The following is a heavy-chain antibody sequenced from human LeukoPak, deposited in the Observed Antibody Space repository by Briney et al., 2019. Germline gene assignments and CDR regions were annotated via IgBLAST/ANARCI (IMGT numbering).Heavy chain of an antibody. J-gene: IGHJ4*02. CDR3: AKPYSSAPRRSDFDY. V-gene: IGHV3-30*18. Sequence: GGSLRLSCAASGFTFSTYGMHWVRQAPGKGLEWVAVISADGSNKYYADSVKARFTISRDNSKNTLYLQMNSLRPEDTAVYYCAKPYSSAPRRSDFDYWGQGTLVTVSS. CDR2: ISADGSNK. D-gene: IGHD6-19*01. CDR1: GFTFSTYG.